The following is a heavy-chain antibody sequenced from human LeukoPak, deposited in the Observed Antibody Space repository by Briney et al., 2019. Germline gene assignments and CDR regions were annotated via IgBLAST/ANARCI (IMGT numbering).Heavy chain of an antibody. V-gene: IGHV1-2*02. CDR3: ARESKSMVRGVGYYMDV. CDR2: INPNSGGT. Sequence: ASVKVSCKASGYTFTGYYMHWVRQAPGQELEWMGWINPNSGGTNYAQKFQGRVTMTRDTSISTAYMELSRLRSDDTAVYYCARESKSMVRGVGYYMDVWGKGTTVTISS. D-gene: IGHD3-10*01. J-gene: IGHJ6*03. CDR1: GYTFTGYY.